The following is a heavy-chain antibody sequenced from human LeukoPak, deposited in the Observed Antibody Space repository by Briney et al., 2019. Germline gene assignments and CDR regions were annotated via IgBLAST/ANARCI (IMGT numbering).Heavy chain of an antibody. CDR1: GGSFSGYY. V-gene: IGHV4-34*01. CDR3: ARHEEGWYPKT. D-gene: IGHD2-15*01. J-gene: IGHJ4*02. CDR2: INHSGST. Sequence: PSETLSLTCAVYGGSFSGYYWSWIRQPPGKGLEWIGEINHSGSTNYNPSLKSRVTISVDTSKNQFSLKLSSVTAADTAVYYCARHEEGWYPKTWGQGTLVTVSS.